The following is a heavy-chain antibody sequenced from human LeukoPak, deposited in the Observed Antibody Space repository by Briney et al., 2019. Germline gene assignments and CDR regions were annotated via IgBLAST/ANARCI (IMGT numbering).Heavy chain of an antibody. J-gene: IGHJ4*02. CDR2: INHSGST. Sequence: SETLSLTCAVYGGSFSGYYWSWIRQPPGKGLEWIGEINHSGSTNYNPSLKSRVTISVDTSKNQFSLKLSSVTAADTAVYYCARGRWVATNQAYYFDDWGQGALVTVSS. CDR1: GGSFSGYY. V-gene: IGHV4-34*01. D-gene: IGHD5-12*01. CDR3: ARGRWVATNQAYYFDD.